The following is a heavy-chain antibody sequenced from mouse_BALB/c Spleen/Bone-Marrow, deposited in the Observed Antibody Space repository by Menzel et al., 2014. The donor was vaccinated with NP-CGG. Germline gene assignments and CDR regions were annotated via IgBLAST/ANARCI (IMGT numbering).Heavy chain of an antibody. CDR1: GYTFTNYW. D-gene: IGHD2-1*01. J-gene: IGHJ4*01. CDR2: INPSTGYT. Sequence: VQVVESGAELAKPGASVKMSCKASGYTFTNYWMHWIKQRPGQGLEWIGYINPSTGYTEYNQKFKDKATLTADKSSSTAYMQLSSLTSEDSAVYYCARKGYGHCPYYAMYYWGQGTSVTVSS. V-gene: IGHV1-7*01. CDR3: ARKGYGHCPYYAMYY.